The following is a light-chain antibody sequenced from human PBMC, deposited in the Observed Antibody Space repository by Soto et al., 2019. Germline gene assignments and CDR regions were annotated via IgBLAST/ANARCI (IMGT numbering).Light chain of an antibody. CDR3: QQFNSYPLT. V-gene: IGKV1-13*02. J-gene: IGKJ4*01. Sequence: AIQLTQSPSSLSASVGDRVTITCRASQGISSALAWYQQKPGRALKLLIYDASNLEGGVPSRFSGSGSATDFSLTISSLQPEDVAAYYCQQFNSYPLTFGGGTKVEIK. CDR2: DAS. CDR1: QGISSA.